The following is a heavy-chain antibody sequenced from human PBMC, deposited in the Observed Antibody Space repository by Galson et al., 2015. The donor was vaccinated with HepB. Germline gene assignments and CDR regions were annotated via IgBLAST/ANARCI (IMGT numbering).Heavy chain of an antibody. CDR2: ISINSGNT. CDR3: ARDRVHSLDY. V-gene: IGHV1-18*04. CDR1: GYTFTTNG. Sequence: SLKFSCKASGYTFTTNGISWVRQAPGHGLEWLGWISINSGNTKYAQRLQGRVTLTKDTSTDTAYMELRGLTSDDAALYYCARDRVHSLDYWGQGTPVTVSS. J-gene: IGHJ4*02. D-gene: IGHD6-6*01.